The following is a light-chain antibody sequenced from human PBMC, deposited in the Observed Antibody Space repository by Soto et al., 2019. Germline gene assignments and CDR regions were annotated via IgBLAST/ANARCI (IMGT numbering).Light chain of an antibody. CDR3: SSYTSSSTVV. V-gene: IGLV2-14*03. CDR2: DVS. CDR1: SSDVGDYTY. Sequence: QSALTQPASVSGSPGQSITISCTGPSSDVGDYTYVSWYQHHPGKAPKLMIYDVSNRPSGVSNRFSGPKSGNTASLTNSGLQAEDEADYYCSSYTSSSTVVFGGGTKLTVL. J-gene: IGLJ2*01.